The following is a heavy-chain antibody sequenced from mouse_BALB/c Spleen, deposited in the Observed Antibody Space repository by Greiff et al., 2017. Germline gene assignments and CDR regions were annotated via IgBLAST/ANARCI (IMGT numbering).Heavy chain of an antibody. CDR2: ISSGGGST. CDR1: GFAFSSYD. J-gene: IGHJ4*01. CDR3: ARPYYGAMDY. D-gene: IGHD2-10*01. Sequence: EVKVEESGGGLVKPGGSLKLSCAASGFAFSSYDMSWVRQTPEKRLEWVAYISSGGGSTYYPDTVKGRFTISRDNAKNTLYLQMSSLKSEDTAMYYCARPYYGAMDYWGQGTSVTVSS. V-gene: IGHV5-12-1*01.